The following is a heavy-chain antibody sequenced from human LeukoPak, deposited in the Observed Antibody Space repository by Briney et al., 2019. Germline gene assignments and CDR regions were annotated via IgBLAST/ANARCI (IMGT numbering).Heavy chain of an antibody. Sequence: SETLSLTCAVSGYSISSGYCWGWIRQPPGKGLDWIGSTCHSGSTYYNPSLKSRVTISVDTSKNHFSLKLSSVTAADTAVYYCARDLRVSGSSFDYWGQGTLVTVSS. CDR1: GYSISSGYC. CDR3: ARDLRVSGSSFDY. V-gene: IGHV4-38-2*02. D-gene: IGHD3-10*01. CDR2: TCHSGST. J-gene: IGHJ4*02.